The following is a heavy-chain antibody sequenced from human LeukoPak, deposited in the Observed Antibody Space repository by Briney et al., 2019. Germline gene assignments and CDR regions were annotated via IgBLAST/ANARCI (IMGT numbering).Heavy chain of an antibody. V-gene: IGHV1-69*04. CDR1: GGTFSSYA. J-gene: IGHJ4*02. Sequence: SVKVSCKASGGTFSSYAISWVRQAPGQGLEWMGRIIPILGIANYAQKFQGRVTITADKSTSTAYMELSSLRSEDTAVYYCARDRDSSGWFYIDYWGQGTLVTVSS. CDR3: ARDRDSSGWFYIDY. CDR2: IIPILGIA. D-gene: IGHD6-19*01.